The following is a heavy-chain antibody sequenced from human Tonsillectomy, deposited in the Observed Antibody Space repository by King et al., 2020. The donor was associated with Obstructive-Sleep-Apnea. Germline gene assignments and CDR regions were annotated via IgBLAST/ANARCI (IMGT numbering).Heavy chain of an antibody. CDR3: AREGGYCSSTSCYSVGYFDY. J-gene: IGHJ4*02. D-gene: IGHD2-2*01. V-gene: IGHV3-48*04. Sequence: VQLVESGGGLVQPGGSLRLSCAASGFTFSSYSINWVRQAPGKGLEWVSYISSSSRTIDYADSVKGRFSISRDNAKNSLYLQMNNLRAEDTAVYYCAREGGYCSSTSCYSVGYFDYWGQGTLVTVSS. CDR2: ISSSSRTI. CDR1: GFTFSSYS.